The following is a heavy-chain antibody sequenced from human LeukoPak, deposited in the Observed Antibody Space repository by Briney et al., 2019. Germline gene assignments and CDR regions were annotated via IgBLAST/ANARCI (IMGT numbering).Heavy chain of an antibody. CDR1: GFTFSSYA. D-gene: IGHD1-1*01. CDR2: ITGSGGSA. V-gene: IGHV3-23*01. J-gene: IGHJ4*02. CDR3: AKDLRTAEYYFDS. Sequence: GGSLRLSCAASGFTFSSYAMSWVRQAPGKGLEWVSAITGSGGSAYYADSVKGRFTISRDNSKNTLFLQMNSLRAEDTAVYSCAKDLRTAEYYFDSWGQGTLVTVSP.